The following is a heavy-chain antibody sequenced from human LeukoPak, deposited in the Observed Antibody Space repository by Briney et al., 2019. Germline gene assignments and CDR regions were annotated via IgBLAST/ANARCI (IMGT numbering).Heavy chain of an antibody. D-gene: IGHD4-17*01. Sequence: GRSLRLSCAASGFTFSSYGMHWVRQAPGKGLEWVAVISYDGSNKYYADSVKGRFTISRDNPKNTLYLQMNSLRAEDTAVYYCAKDGEYYGDLNEPYYYYGMDAWGKGTTVTVSS. CDR1: GFTFSSYG. J-gene: IGHJ6*04. CDR2: ISYDGSNK. V-gene: IGHV3-30*18. CDR3: AKDGEYYGDLNEPYYYYGMDA.